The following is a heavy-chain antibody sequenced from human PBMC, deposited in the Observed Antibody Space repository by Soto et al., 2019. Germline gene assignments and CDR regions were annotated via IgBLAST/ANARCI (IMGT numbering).Heavy chain of an antibody. Sequence: GGSLRLSCAASGFTFGIYSMHWVRQSPGKGLEWVAVMWYDGTNKYYGESVKGRFTISRDNSENTLYLQMNSLRVEDTAVYYCARDATFGTKGGSFDIWGHGTLVTVSS. V-gene: IGHV3-33*01. J-gene: IGHJ3*02. D-gene: IGHD3-16*01. CDR2: MWYDGTNK. CDR1: GFTFGIYS. CDR3: ARDATFGTKGGSFDI.